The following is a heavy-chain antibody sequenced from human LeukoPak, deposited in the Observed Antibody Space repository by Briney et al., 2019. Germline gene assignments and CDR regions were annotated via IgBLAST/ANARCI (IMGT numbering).Heavy chain of an antibody. V-gene: IGHV4-59*01. Sequence: SGTLSLTCTVSGGSIRSYYWSWIRQPPGKGLEWIGYIYDSASTSYNPSLKSRITISVDTSKNQFSLKLSSVTAADTAVCYCARYCGGDCSGPRAAFDIWGQGTMVTVSS. D-gene: IGHD2-21*02. CDR3: ARYCGGDCSGPRAAFDI. CDR2: IYDSAST. J-gene: IGHJ3*02. CDR1: GGSIRSYY.